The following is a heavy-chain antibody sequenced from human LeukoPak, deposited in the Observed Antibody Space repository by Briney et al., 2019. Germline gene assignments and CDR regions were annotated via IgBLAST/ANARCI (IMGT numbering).Heavy chain of an antibody. CDR2: VDHTGST. CDR1: DDSITMYY. V-gene: IGHV4-59*12. J-gene: IGHJ4*02. CDR3: ARTPIYYFDNSGYYN. Sequence: PSETLSLTCSVSDDSITMYYWTWIRQPPGKGLEWIGYVDHTGSTNFNPSLNGRVSISRDTTKNLFSLRLSSVTAADTAVYYCARTPIYYFDNSGYYNWGQGTLVTVSS. D-gene: IGHD3-22*01.